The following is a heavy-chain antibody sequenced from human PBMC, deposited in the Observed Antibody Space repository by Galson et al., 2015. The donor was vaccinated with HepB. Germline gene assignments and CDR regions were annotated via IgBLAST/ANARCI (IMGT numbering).Heavy chain of an antibody. CDR1: GFTFTNYA. CDR3: ARVPMVVVVPAAIGPFDY. V-gene: IGHV3-30-3*01. Sequence: SLRLSCAASGFTFTNYAIHWVRQPPGKGLEWVAAISYDGSDKYYADAVKGRFTISRDNSKNTLYLQMNSLRVEDTSVYYCARVPMVVVVPAAIGPFDYWGQGTLVTVSS. D-gene: IGHD2-2*01. CDR2: ISYDGSDK. J-gene: IGHJ4*02.